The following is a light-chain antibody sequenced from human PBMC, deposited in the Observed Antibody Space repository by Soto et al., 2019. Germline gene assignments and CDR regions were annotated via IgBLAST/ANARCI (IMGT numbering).Light chain of an antibody. J-gene: IGKJ1*01. CDR2: GAS. V-gene: IGKV3-20*01. CDR1: QSVSSSY. Sequence: EIVLTQSPGTLSLSPGERATLSCRASQSVSSSYLAWYQQKPGQAPRLLIYGASSRATGIPDRFSGSGSGTAFTLTISRLEPEDFAVYYCQQYGSSFWTFGQGTKVEIK. CDR3: QQYGSSFWT.